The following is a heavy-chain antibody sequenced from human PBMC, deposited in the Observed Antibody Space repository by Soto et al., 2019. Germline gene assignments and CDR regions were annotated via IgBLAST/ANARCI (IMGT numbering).Heavy chain of an antibody. CDR3: AREPNTINQYDFWSGYYYYGMDV. CDR1: GYTFTSYG. CDR2: ISAYNGNT. J-gene: IGHJ6*02. V-gene: IGHV1-18*01. Sequence: ASVKVSCKASGYTFTSYGISWVRQAPGQGLEWMGWISAYNGNTNYAQKLQGRVTMTTDTSTSTAYMELRSLRSDDTAVYYCAREPNTINQYDFWSGYYYYGMDVWGQGTTVTVSS. D-gene: IGHD3-3*01.